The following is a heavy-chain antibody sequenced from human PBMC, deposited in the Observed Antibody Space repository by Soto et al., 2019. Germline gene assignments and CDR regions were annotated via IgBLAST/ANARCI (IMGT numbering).Heavy chain of an antibody. CDR3: AREASAVLAVDY. D-gene: IGHD6-13*01. CDR1: GYIFTAYS. V-gene: IGHV1-2*02. J-gene: IGHJ4*02. CDR2: INPNSGGA. Sequence: QVQLVHSGAELKKPGASVKVSCKASGYIFTAYSMHWVRQAPGQGLEWMGWINPNSGGAIYAQKFQGRVTMTMDTSSTTAYMELTSLTSDDTAVYYCAREASAVLAVDYWGQGTLVTVSS.